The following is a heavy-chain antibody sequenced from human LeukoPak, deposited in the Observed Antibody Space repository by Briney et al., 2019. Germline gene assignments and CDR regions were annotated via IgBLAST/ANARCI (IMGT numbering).Heavy chain of an antibody. J-gene: IGHJ4*02. Sequence: GGSLRLSCAASGFTFSSYSMNWVRQAPGKGLEWVSSISSSSSYIYYADSVKGRFTISRDNAKNSLYLQMNSLRAEDTAVYYCARDGYSSGWEVEWGQGILVTVSS. D-gene: IGHD6-19*01. CDR1: GFTFSSYS. CDR3: ARDGYSSGWEVE. V-gene: IGHV3-21*01. CDR2: ISSSSSYI.